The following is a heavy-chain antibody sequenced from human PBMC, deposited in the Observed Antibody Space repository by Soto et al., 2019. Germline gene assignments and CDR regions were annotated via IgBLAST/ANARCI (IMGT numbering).Heavy chain of an antibody. CDR3: ARENPANYYGMDV. CDR1: RGTFSSYT. V-gene: IGHV1-69*08. Sequence: QVQLVQSGAEVKKPGSSVKVSCKASRGTFSSYTISWVRQAPGQGLEWMGRIIPILGIANYAQKFQGRVTITADKSTSTAYMELSSLRSEDTAVYYCARENPANYYGMDVWGQGTTVTVSS. CDR2: IIPILGIA. J-gene: IGHJ6*02.